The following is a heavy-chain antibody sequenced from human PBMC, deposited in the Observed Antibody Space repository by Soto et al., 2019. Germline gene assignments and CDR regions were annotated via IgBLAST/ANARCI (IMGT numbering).Heavy chain of an antibody. Sequence: ASVKVSCKVSGYTLTELSMHWVRQAPGKGLEWMGGFDPEDGETIYAQKFQGRVTITRDTSAGTAYMELSSLRSEDTAVYYCARGDIVLVPAATPILAYWGQGTLVTVSS. CDR2: FDPEDGET. D-gene: IGHD2-2*01. CDR1: GYTLTELS. CDR3: ARGDIVLVPAATPILAY. V-gene: IGHV1-24*01. J-gene: IGHJ4*02.